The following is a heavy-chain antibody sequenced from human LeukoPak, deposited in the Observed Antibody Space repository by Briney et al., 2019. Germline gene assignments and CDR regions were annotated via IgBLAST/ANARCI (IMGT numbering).Heavy chain of an antibody. J-gene: IGHJ4*02. Sequence: GGSLRLSCAASGFTFSSYSMNWVRQAPGKGLEWVSSISSSSSYIYYADSVKGEFTISRDNAKHSLYLQMTSLRAEDTAVYYCARGRTKGLIWFGEYDYWGQGTLVTVSS. CDR2: ISSSSSYI. CDR1: GFTFSSYS. V-gene: IGHV3-21*01. D-gene: IGHD3-10*01. CDR3: ARGRTKGLIWFGEYDY.